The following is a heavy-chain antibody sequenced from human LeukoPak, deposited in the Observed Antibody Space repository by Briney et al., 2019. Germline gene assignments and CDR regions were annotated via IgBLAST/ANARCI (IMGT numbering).Heavy chain of an antibody. CDR3: ARDHSYYDFWSGSTSSYGMDV. D-gene: IGHD3-3*01. Sequence: GGSLRLSCAASGFTFSSYAMHWVRQAPGKGLEWVAVISYDGSNKYYADSVKGRFTISRDNSKNMLYLQMNSLRAEDTAVYYCARDHSYYDFWSGSTSSYGMDVWGQGTTVTVSS. J-gene: IGHJ6*02. CDR2: ISYDGSNK. CDR1: GFTFSSYA. V-gene: IGHV3-30-3*01.